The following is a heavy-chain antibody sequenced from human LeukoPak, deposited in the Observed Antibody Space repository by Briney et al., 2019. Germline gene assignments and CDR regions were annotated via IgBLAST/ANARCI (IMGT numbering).Heavy chain of an antibody. CDR3: ARDQEGFDY. CDR2: IYPRDGST. J-gene: IGHJ4*02. V-gene: IGHV1-46*01. Sequence: PVASVKVSCKASGYTFTSNYIHWVRQAPGQGLEWMGMIYPRDGSTSYAQKFQGRVTVTRDTSTSTVYMELSGLRSEDTAVYYCARDQEGFDYWGQGTLVTVSS. CDR1: GYTFTSNY.